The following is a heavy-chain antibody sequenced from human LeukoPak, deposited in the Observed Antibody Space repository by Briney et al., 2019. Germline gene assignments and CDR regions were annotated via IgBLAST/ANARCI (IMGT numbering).Heavy chain of an antibody. Sequence: ASVKVSCKASGGTFSSYAISWVRQAPGQGLEWMGWINPNSGGTNSAQKFQGRVTMTRDTSISTAYMELSRLRADDTAVYYCARVARWLLRDAFDIWGQGTMVTVSS. CDR1: GGTFSSYA. D-gene: IGHD5-24*01. J-gene: IGHJ3*02. V-gene: IGHV1-2*02. CDR2: INPNSGGT. CDR3: ARVARWLLRDAFDI.